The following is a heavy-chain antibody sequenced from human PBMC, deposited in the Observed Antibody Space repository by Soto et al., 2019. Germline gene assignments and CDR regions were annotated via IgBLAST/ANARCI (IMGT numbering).Heavy chain of an antibody. CDR1: GYTFTSYG. D-gene: IGHD3-3*01. J-gene: IGHJ6*01. CDR3: ARDAIITIFRVVTPDYCYCYASDV. CDR2: ISAYNGNT. Sequence: QVQLVQSGAEVKKPGASVKVSCKASGYTFTSYGISWVRQAPGQGLEWMGWISAYNGNTNYAQKLQGRVTMTTDTSTSTAYMELRSLRYDDTEVYYCARDAIITIFRVVTPDYCYCYASDVWGEGTTVTVSS. V-gene: IGHV1-18*04.